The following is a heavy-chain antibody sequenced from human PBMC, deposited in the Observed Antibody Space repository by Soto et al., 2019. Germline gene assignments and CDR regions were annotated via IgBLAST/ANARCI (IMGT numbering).Heavy chain of an antibody. V-gene: IGHV3-15*01. CDR1: VFTFRNAW. D-gene: IGHD3-3*01. J-gene: IGHJ4*02. CDR3: TRTSGYY. Sequence: WGCLLLSCESSVFTFRNAWMIWVRQAPGEGLDWVGRIKRKTDGGTTDYAAPVTGRFTISRDDSKNTLYLQMNSLKTEDTAVYYCTRTSGYYWGQGTMVTVSS. CDR2: IKRKTDGGTT.